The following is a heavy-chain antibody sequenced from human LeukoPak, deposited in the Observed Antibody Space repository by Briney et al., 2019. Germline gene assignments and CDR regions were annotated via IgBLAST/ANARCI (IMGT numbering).Heavy chain of an antibody. J-gene: IGHJ4*02. CDR1: GFTFDDYA. CDR3: ARRYCSGGSCYGGHAYFDY. V-gene: IGHV3-9*01. CDR2: ISWNSGSI. Sequence: GGSLRLSCAASGFTFDDYAMHWVRQAPGKGLEWVSGISWNSGSIGYADSVKGRFTISRDNAKNSLYLQMNSLRAEDTAVYYCARRYCSGGSCYGGHAYFDYWGQGTLVTVSS. D-gene: IGHD2-15*01.